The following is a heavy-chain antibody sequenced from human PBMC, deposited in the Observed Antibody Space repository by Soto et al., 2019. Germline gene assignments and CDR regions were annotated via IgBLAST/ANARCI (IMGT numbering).Heavy chain of an antibody. CDR2: IYYSGST. J-gene: IGHJ4*02. CDR3: KAAAGPKTLYYYFDY. Sequence: QLQLQESGPGLVKPSETLSLTCTVSGGSISSSSYYWGWIRQPPGKGLEWIGSIYYSGSTYYNPSLKSRVTISVDTSKNQFSLKLSSVTAADTAVYYCKAAAGPKTLYYYFDYWGQGTLVTVSS. V-gene: IGHV4-39*01. D-gene: IGHD6-13*01. CDR1: GGSISSSSYY.